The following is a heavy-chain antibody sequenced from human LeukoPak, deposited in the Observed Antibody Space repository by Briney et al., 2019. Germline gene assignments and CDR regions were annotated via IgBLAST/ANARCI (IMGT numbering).Heavy chain of an antibody. CDR3: AKDWAPYGSTFDY. CDR2: ISWNSGSI. J-gene: IGHJ4*02. Sequence: GRSLRLSCAASGFTFDDYAMHWVRHAPGKGLEWVSGISWNSGSIGYADSVKGRFTISRDNAKNSLYLQMNSLRAEDTALYYCAKDWAPYGSTFDYWGQGTLVTVSS. V-gene: IGHV3-9*01. D-gene: IGHD2-15*01. CDR1: GFTFDDYA.